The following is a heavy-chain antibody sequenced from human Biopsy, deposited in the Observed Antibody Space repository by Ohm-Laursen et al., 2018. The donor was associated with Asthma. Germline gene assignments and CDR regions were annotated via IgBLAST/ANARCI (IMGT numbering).Heavy chain of an antibody. J-gene: IGHJ4*02. D-gene: IGHD1-26*01. CDR1: GYTFTSYY. V-gene: IGHV1-46*01. CDR3: ARAGALIVGATMGY. CDR2: INPSGGST. Sequence: ASVKVSCQASGYTFTSYYMHWVRQPPGQGLEWMGIINPSGGSTSYAQKFQGRVTMTRDTSTSTVYMKLSSLRSEDMAVYYCARAGALIVGATMGYWGQGTLVTVSS.